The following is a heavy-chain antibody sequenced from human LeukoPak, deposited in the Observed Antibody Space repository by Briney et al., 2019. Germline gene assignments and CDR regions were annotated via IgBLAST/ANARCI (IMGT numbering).Heavy chain of an antibody. J-gene: IGHJ4*02. D-gene: IGHD3-22*01. CDR3: AKEPHNYYDQPYYFDY. CDR1: GFTFSSYA. V-gene: IGHV3-23*01. CDR2: ISCSGGST. Sequence: GGSLRLSCAASGFTFSSYAMSWVRQAPGKGLEWVSTISCSGGSTYYADSVKGRFTISRGNSKNTLYLQMNSLRAEDTAVYYCAKEPHNYYDQPYYFDYWGQGTLVTVSS.